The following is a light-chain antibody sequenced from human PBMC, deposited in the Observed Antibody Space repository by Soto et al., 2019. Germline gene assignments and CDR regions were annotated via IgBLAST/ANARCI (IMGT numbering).Light chain of an antibody. V-gene: IGKV1-27*01. J-gene: IGKJ3*01. CDR1: QGIVTY. CDR3: QRYYGAPFT. Sequence: DIQMTQSPSSLSASVGDRVTITCRASQGIVTYLAWYQQKSGRPPKLLIYGASTLQSGVPSRFSGSGSGTDFTLTISNLQPEDVATYCCQRYYGAPFTFGPGTKVNI. CDR2: GAS.